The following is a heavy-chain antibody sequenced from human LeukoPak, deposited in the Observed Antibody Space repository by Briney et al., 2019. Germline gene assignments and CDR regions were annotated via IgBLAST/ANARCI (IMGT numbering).Heavy chain of an antibody. CDR1: SGSISSYY. Sequence: SETLSLTCTVSSGSISSYYWSWIRQPPGKGLEWIGYIYYSGSTKYNPSLKSRVTISVDTSKNQFSLKLSSVTAADTAIYYCATGHSDSSRYGPWFDPWGQGTLVTVSS. CDR2: IYYSGST. J-gene: IGHJ5*02. D-gene: IGHD3-22*01. CDR3: ATGHSDSSRYGPWFDP. V-gene: IGHV4-59*01.